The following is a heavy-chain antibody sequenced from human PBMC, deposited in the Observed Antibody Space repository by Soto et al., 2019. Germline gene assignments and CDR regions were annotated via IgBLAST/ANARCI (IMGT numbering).Heavy chain of an antibody. CDR3: ASTVCSGGSCYLNY. CDR2: ISYDGSNK. V-gene: IGHV3-30-3*01. Sequence: QVQLVESGGGVVQPGRSLRLSCAASGFTFSSYAMHWVRQAPGKGLEWVAVISYDGSNKYYADSVKGRFTISRDNSKNTLYLQMNSLRAEDMAVYYCASTVCSGGSCYLNYWGQGTLVTVSS. CDR1: GFTFSSYA. J-gene: IGHJ4*02. D-gene: IGHD2-15*01.